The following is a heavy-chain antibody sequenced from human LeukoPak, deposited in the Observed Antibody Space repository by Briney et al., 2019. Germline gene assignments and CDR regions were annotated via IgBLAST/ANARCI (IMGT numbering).Heavy chain of an antibody. D-gene: IGHD6-13*01. J-gene: IGHJ5*02. CDR3: GRTTAGSGNWFDP. CDR1: GCTVSSNY. Sequence: GGSLILTCAASGCTVSSNYISWVRQAPGKGLEWVSIIYSGGSTYYADSVKGRFTISRDNSKNTVYLQMNSLRAEDTAVYYCGRTTAGSGNWFDPWGQGTLVTVSP. CDR2: IYSGGST. V-gene: IGHV3-53*01.